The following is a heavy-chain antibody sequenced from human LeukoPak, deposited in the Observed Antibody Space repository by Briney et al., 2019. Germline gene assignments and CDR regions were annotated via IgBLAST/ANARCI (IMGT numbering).Heavy chain of an antibody. J-gene: IGHJ4*02. CDR2: ISYDGIIE. CDR1: GFTFSSYG. Sequence: GGSLRLSCAASGFTFSSYGMLWVRQAPGKGLECVAFISYDGIIEYYADSVKGRFTISRDNSKNTLHLQMNSLRGDDTAVYYRVNRYCSGGSCHRDYWGQGTLVTVSS. V-gene: IGHV3-30*02. CDR3: VNRYCSGGSCHRDY. D-gene: IGHD2-15*01.